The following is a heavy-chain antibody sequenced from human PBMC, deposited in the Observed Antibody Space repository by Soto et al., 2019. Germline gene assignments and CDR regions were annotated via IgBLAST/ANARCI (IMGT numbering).Heavy chain of an antibody. CDR1: GYSFTSYW. D-gene: IGHD6-6*01. CDR2: IYPGDSDT. J-gene: IGHJ5*02. CDR3: ARRYSSSTTFNWFDP. V-gene: IGHV5-51*01. Sequence: SGESLKISCKGSGYSFTSYWIGWVRQMPGKGLEWVGIIYPGDSDTRYSPSFQGQVTISADKSISTAYLQWSSLKASDTAMYYCARRYSSSTTFNWFDPWGQGTLVTVSS.